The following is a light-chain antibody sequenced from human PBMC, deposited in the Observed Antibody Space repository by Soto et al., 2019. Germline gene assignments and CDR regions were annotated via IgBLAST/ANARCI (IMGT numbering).Light chain of an antibody. J-gene: IGKJ4*01. V-gene: IGKV1-39*01. CDR1: QSIRTS. CDR2: TAS. Sequence: DIQVTQSPSSLSASVGDRVTITCRASQSIRTSLNWYQHKPGKAPKLLISTASSLQSGVPSRFSGSGSGTEFTLTISSLQPEDFATYYCQQANSFPLTFGGGTKVEIK. CDR3: QQANSFPLT.